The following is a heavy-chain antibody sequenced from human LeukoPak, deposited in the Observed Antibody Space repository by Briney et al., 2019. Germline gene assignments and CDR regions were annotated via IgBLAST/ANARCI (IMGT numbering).Heavy chain of an antibody. CDR1: GYTFTGYY. J-gene: IGHJ4*02. V-gene: IGHV1-46*01. CDR2: INPSGGST. D-gene: IGHD3-22*01. Sequence: ASVKVSCKASGYTFTGYYMHWVRQAPGQGLEWMGIINPSGGSTSYAQKFQGRVTMTRDMSTSTVYMELSSLRSEDTAVYYCASLLYYYDSSGRSSGRNYYFDYWGQGTLVTVSS. CDR3: ASLLYYYDSSGRSSGRNYYFDY.